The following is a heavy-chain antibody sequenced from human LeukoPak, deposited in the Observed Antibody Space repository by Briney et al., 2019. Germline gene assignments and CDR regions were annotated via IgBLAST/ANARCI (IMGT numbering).Heavy chain of an antibody. CDR2: IYTSGST. Sequence: SETLSLTCTVSGGSISSYYWSWIRQPAGKGLEWIGRIYTSGSTNYNPSLKSRVTMSVDTSKNQFSLKLRSVTAADTAIYYCAKSPSSSSRFSDAFTLWGQGTMVTVSS. D-gene: IGHD6-13*01. CDR1: GGSISSYY. CDR3: AKSPSSSSRFSDAFTL. V-gene: IGHV4-4*07. J-gene: IGHJ3*01.